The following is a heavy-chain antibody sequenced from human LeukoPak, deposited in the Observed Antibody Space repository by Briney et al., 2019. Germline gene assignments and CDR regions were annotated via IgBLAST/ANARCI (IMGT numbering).Heavy chain of an antibody. CDR3: ARHACSGGSCYSPAFDI. Sequence: SEALSDTRMVPGGSLSSYYWSWMRPPPGKGLEWIGYIYTSGSTNYNPSIQSRVTISVVTSKNQFSLKLSSVTAADTAVYYCARHACSGGSCYSPAFDIWGQGTMVTVSS. J-gene: IGHJ3*02. V-gene: IGHV4-4*09. CDR1: GGSLSSYY. D-gene: IGHD2-15*01. CDR2: IYTSGST.